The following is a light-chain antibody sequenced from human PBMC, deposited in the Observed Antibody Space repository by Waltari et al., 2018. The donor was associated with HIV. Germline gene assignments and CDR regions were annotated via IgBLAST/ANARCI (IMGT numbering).Light chain of an antibody. CDR3: ATWDDSLYGM. J-gene: IGLJ3*02. Sequence: QSVLTQPPSASGTPGQTVVISCSGNSSNIGNNDVTWYQVLPGSAPRLLIYMNNYRPSVVPGRFSGSRSGTSASLAIHALQSEDEADYYCATWDDSLYGMFGGGTKLTV. V-gene: IGLV1-44*01. CDR2: MNN. CDR1: SSNIGNND.